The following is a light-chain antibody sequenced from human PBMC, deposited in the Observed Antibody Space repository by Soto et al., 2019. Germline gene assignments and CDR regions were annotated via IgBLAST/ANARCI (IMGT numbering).Light chain of an antibody. CDR3: QVWDNNREHTVV. CDR1: DIGIRS. V-gene: IGLV3-21*02. J-gene: IGLJ2*01. CDR2: DDN. Sequence: SYELSQPPSVSVAPGQPARITCGGNDIGIRSVQWYQQRPGQAPALVVYDDNHRPSGIPERFSGSNSGNTATLTISRVEAGDEADYYCQVWDNNREHTVVFGGGTKLTVL.